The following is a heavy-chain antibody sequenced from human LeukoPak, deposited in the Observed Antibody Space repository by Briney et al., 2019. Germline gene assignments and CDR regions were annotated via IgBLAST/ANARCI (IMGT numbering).Heavy chain of an antibody. CDR1: GYRFTDYW. CDR3: ARLLYYYDSTGYYRILYGMDV. V-gene: IGHV5-51*01. Sequence: GESLQISCKGSGYRFTDYWIAWVRQMPGKGLEWMGTIYPGDSDTRYSPSLQGQVTISADKSISTAYLQWNSLKAPDTAMYYCARLLYYYDSTGYYRILYGMDVWGQGTTVIVSS. CDR2: IYPGDSDT. D-gene: IGHD3-22*01. J-gene: IGHJ6*02.